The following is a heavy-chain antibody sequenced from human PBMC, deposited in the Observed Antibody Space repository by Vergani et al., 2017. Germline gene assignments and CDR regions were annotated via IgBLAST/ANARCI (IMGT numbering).Heavy chain of an antibody. Sequence: QLQLQESGSGLVKPSQTLSLTCAVSGGSISSGGYSWSWIRQPPGKGLEWIGYIYHSGSTYYNPSLKSRVTISVDRSKNQFSLKLSSVTAADTAVYYCARGKYYYDSSGYYSPYYYMDVWGKGP. V-gene: IGHV4-30-2*01. CDR1: GGSISSGGYS. CDR3: ARGKYYYDSSGYYSPYYYMDV. CDR2: IYHSGST. J-gene: IGHJ6*03. D-gene: IGHD3-22*01.